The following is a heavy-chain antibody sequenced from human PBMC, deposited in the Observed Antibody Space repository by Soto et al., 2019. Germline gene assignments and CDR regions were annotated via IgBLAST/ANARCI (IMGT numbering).Heavy chain of an antibody. CDR1: GYTLTELS. CDR2: FDPEDGET. D-gene: IGHD2-15*01. Sequence: GASVKVSCKVSGYTLTELSMHWVRQAPGKGLEWMGGFDPEDGETIYAQKFQGRVTMTEDTSTDTAYMELSSLRSEDTAVYYCATDRLVAATTHVLYYFDYWGQGTLVTVSS. V-gene: IGHV1-24*01. CDR3: ATDRLVAATTHVLYYFDY. J-gene: IGHJ4*02.